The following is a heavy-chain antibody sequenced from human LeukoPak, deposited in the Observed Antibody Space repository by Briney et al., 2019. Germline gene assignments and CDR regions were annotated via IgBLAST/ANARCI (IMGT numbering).Heavy chain of an antibody. CDR1: GGSISSYY. CDR3: ARSDNWNYFDY. J-gene: IGHJ4*02. V-gene: IGHV4-59*01. D-gene: IGHD1-20*01. CDR2: IYYSGST. Sequence: SETLSLTCTVSGGSISSYYWSWIRQPPGRGLEWIASIYYSGSTNYNPSLRSRVTTSVDTSKNQFSLNLSSVTAADTAVYYCARSDNWNYFDYWGKGTLVTVSS.